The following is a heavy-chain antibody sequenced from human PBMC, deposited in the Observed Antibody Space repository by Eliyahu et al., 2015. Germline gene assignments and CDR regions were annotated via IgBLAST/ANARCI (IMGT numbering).Heavy chain of an antibody. J-gene: IGHJ4*02. V-gene: IGHV3-21*01. CDR2: ISSSSSYI. CDR3: ARVLLVQGASPVRY. CDR1: XXTFSSYX. D-gene: IGHD3-10*01. Sequence: EVQLVESGGGLVKPGGSXRLSXAASXXTFSSYXMXWVRQAPGKGLEWVXSISSSSSYIYYADSVKGRFTISRDNAKNSLYLQMNSLRAEDTAVYYCARVLLVQGASPVRYWGQGTLVTVSS.